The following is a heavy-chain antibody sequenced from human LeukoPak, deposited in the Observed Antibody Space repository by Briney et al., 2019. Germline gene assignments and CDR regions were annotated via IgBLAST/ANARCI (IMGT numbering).Heavy chain of an antibody. Sequence: GASVKVSCKASGYTFTSYGISWVRQAPGQGLEWMGWISAYNGNTNYAQKLQGRVTMTTDTSTSTAYMELRSLRSDDTAVYYCARDDLRRTDYDFWSGSYYFDYWGQGTLVTVSS. V-gene: IGHV1-18*01. CDR3: ARDDLRRTDYDFWSGSYYFDY. J-gene: IGHJ4*02. CDR1: GYTFTSYG. D-gene: IGHD3-3*01. CDR2: ISAYNGNT.